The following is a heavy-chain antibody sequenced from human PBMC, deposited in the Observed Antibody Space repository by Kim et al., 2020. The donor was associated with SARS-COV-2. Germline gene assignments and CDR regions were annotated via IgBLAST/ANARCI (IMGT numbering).Heavy chain of an antibody. CDR1: GFTFSSYA. D-gene: IGHD3-10*01. CDR2: ISGSGGST. V-gene: IGHV3-23*01. J-gene: IGHJ4*02. CDR3: AKDRALIRGAEGSFDY. Sequence: GGSLRLSCAASGFTFSSYAMSWVRQAPGKGLEWVSAISGSGGSTYYADSVKGRFTISRDNSKNTLYLQMNSLRAEDTAVYYCAKDRALIRGAEGSFDYWGQGTLVTVSS.